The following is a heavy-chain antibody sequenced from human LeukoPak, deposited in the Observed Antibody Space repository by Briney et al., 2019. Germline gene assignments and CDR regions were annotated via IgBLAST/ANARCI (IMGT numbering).Heavy chain of an antibody. D-gene: IGHD6-19*01. V-gene: IGHV4-30-2*01. Sequence: SETLSLTCAVSGGSISSGGYSWSWIRQPPGKGLEWIGYIYHSGSTYYNPSLKSRVTISVDRSKNQFTLKLSSVTAADTAVYYCARAYRPSSGWYLSYYYGMDVWGQGTTVTVSS. CDR1: GGSISSGGYS. J-gene: IGHJ6*02. CDR2: IYHSGST. CDR3: ARAYRPSSGWYLSYYYGMDV.